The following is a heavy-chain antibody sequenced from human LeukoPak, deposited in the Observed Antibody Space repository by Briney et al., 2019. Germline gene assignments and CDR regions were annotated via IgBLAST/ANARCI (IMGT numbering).Heavy chain of an antibody. CDR2: IYTSGNT. V-gene: IGHV4-61*02. J-gene: IGHJ6*03. CDR1: GGSISSGSYY. Sequence: PSQTLSLTCTVSGGSISSGSYYWSWIRQPAGKGLEWIGRIYTSGNTNYNPSLKSRVTISVDTSKNQFSLKLSSVTAADTAVYYCARDRHPYGITMVRGAKARNYMDVWGKGTTVTVSS. CDR3: ARDRHPYGITMVRGAKARNYMDV. D-gene: IGHD3-10*01.